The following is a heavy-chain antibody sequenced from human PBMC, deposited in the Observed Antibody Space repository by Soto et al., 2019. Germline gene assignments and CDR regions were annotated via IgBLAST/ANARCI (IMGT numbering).Heavy chain of an antibody. CDR3: ARGGSCSSTSCYLYYYYGMDV. J-gene: IGHJ6*02. Sequence: PSETLSLTCAVYGGSFSGYYWSWIRQPPGKGLEWIGEINHSGSTNYNPSLKSRVTISVDTSKNQFSLKLSSVTAADTAVYYCARGGSCSSTSCYLYYYYGMDVWGQGTTVTVSS. CDR2: INHSGST. V-gene: IGHV4-34*01. D-gene: IGHD2-2*01. CDR1: GGSFSGYY.